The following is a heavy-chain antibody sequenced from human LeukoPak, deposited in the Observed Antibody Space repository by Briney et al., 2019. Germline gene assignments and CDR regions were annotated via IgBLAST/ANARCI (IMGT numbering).Heavy chain of an antibody. CDR3: ATIAEYYYDSSGYS. Sequence: PSETLSLTCAVYGGSFSGYYWSWIRQPPGKGLEWIGEINHSGSTNYNPSLKSRVTISVDTSKNQFSLKLSSVTAADTAVYYCATIAEYYYDSSGYSWGQGTLVTVSS. V-gene: IGHV4-34*01. D-gene: IGHD3-22*01. J-gene: IGHJ5*02. CDR1: GGSFSGYY. CDR2: INHSGST.